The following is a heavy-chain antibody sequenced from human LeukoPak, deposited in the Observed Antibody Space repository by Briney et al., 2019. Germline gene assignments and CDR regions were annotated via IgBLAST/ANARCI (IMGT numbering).Heavy chain of an antibody. Sequence: ASVKVSCKASGYTFTSYGISWVRQAPGQGLEWMGWISAYNGNTNYAQKLQGRVTMTTDTSTSTAHMELRSLRSDDTAVYYCARYRNMVRGVISHWFDPWGQGTLVTVSS. CDR1: GYTFTSYG. V-gene: IGHV1-18*01. J-gene: IGHJ5*02. CDR2: ISAYNGNT. CDR3: ARYRNMVRGVISHWFDP. D-gene: IGHD3-10*01.